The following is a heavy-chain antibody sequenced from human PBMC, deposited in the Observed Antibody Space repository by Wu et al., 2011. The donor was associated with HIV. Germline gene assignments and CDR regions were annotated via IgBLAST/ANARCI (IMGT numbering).Heavy chain of an antibody. V-gene: IGHV1-2*02. CDR2: INPNNGGT. J-gene: IGHJ4*02. Sequence: QVQLCRSGAEVKKPGASVKVSCKASGYTFTAYYMHWLRQAPGQGLEWMGWINPNNGGTKYAQKFQGRVTMTRDTSIGAAYMELSWLRSDDTAMYYCARELLDSDNLWGQGTLVTVSS. CDR1: GYTFTAYY. D-gene: IGHD3-22*01. CDR3: ARELLDSDNL.